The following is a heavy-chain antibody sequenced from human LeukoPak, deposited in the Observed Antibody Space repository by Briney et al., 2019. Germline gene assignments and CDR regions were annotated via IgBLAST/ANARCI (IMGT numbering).Heavy chain of an antibody. Sequence: ASVKVSCKASGYTFTSYGISWVRQAPGQGLEWMGWISAYNGNTNYAQKLQGRVTMTTDTSTSTAYMELRSLRSDDTAVYYCARDSASSSSGLGPFDYWGQGTLVTVSS. CDR2: ISAYNGNT. J-gene: IGHJ4*02. CDR1: GYTFTSYG. D-gene: IGHD6-6*01. CDR3: ARDSASSSSGLGPFDY. V-gene: IGHV1-18*01.